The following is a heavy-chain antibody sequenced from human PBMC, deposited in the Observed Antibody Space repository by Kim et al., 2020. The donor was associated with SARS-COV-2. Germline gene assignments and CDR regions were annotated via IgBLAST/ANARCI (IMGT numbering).Heavy chain of an antibody. J-gene: IGHJ4*02. Sequence: ADSVKGRFTISRDNSKNTLYLQMNSLRAEDTAVYYCAKTGGRSGWSPGRLWGQGTLVTVSS. V-gene: IGHV3-33*06. D-gene: IGHD6-19*01. CDR3: AKTGGRSGWSPGRL.